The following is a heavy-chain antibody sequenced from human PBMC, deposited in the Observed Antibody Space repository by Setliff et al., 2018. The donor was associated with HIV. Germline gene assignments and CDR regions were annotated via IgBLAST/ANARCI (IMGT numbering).Heavy chain of an antibody. V-gene: IGHV3-30*18. CDR3: AKDKNKALSNGTPFQH. Sequence: PLGGSLRLPCAASGFTFSSYGMHWVCQAPGKGLEWVAVISYDESNKYYADSVKGRFTISRDNSKNTLYLQMNSLSAEDTALYFCAKDKNKALSNGTPFQHWGQGTLVTVS. D-gene: IGHD3-22*01. J-gene: IGHJ1*01. CDR2: ISYDESNK. CDR1: GFTFSSYG.